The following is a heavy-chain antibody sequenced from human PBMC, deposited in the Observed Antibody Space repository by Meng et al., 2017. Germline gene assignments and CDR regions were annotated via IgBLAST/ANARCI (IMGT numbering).Heavy chain of an antibody. CDR1: GYTFSTNV. CDR3: ARAHSSGWYSFFDY. CDR2: INTKTGKS. D-gene: IGHD6-19*01. Sequence: QVQIGKTWSELKGPGASVTVSCTASGYTFSTNVMNWVRQAPGQGLEWMGWINTKTGKSTYAQGFTGRLAFSLDTSASTAFLQINSLKAEDTAVYYCARAHSSGWYSFFDYWGQGTLVTVSS. J-gene: IGHJ4*02. V-gene: IGHV7-4-1*02.